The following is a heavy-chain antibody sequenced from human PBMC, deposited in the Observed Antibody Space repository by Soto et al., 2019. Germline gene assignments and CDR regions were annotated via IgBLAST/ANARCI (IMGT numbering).Heavy chain of an antibody. CDR1: GFTFSSYA. V-gene: IGHV3-23*01. CDR2: ISGSGGST. Sequence: PGGSLRLSCAASGFTFSSYAMSWVRQAPGKGLECVSAISGSGGSTYYADSVKGRFTISRDNSKNTLYLQMNSLRAEDTAVYYCAKAMRDWLFPRYAFDIWGQGTMVTVSS. D-gene: IGHD3-9*01. CDR3: AKAMRDWLFPRYAFDI. J-gene: IGHJ3*02.